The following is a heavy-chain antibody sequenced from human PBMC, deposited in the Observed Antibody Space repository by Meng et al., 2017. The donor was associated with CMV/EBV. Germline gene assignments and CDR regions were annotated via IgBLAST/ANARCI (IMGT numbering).Heavy chain of an antibody. CDR2: IIPILGIA. Sequence: SVKVSCKASGGTFSSYTISWVRQAPGQGLEWMGRIIPILGIANYAQKFQGRVTITADKSTSTAYMELSSLRSEDTAVYYCARRVTMAGNWFDPWGQGTLVTVSS. CDR1: GGTFSSYT. V-gene: IGHV1-69*02. J-gene: IGHJ5*02. CDR3: ARRVTMAGNWFDP. D-gene: IGHD4/OR15-4a*01.